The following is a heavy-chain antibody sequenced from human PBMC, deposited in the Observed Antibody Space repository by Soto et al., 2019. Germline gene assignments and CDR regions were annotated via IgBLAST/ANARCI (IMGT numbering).Heavy chain of an antibody. J-gene: IGHJ6*02. CDR2: INPNIGGT. V-gene: IGHV1-2*02. Sequence: QVQLMQSGAEVKKPGASVKVSCKASGYTFTDYYLHWVRQAPGQGLEWMGWINPNIGGTNYAQKFQGRVTMTRDTSINTAYMDLDRLRSDDTAVFYCARSYPNYYYYGMDVWGQGTTVTVSS. CDR1: GYTFTDYY. CDR3: ARSYPNYYYYGMDV. D-gene: IGHD2-2*01.